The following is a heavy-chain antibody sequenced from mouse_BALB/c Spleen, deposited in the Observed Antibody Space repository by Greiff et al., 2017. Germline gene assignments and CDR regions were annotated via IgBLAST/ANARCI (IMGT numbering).Heavy chain of an antibody. CDR2: ISGGSSTI. V-gene: IGHV5-17*02. CDR3: ARSGDGYSLDY. J-gene: IGHJ2*01. CDR1: GFTFSSFG. D-gene: IGHD2-3*01. Sequence: EVKLVESGGGLVQPGGSRKLSCAASGFTFSSFGMHWVRQAPEKGLEWVAYISGGSSTIYYADTVKGRFTISRDNPKNTLFLQMTSLRSEDTAMYYCARSGDGYSLDYWGQGTTLTVSS.